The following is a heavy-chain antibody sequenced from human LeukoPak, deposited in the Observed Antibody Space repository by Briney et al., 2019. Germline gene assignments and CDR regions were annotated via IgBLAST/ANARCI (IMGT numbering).Heavy chain of an antibody. V-gene: IGHV3-30*02. CDR2: IRYGGSNK. CDR3: AKGYYFDILSGYSSLDS. D-gene: IGHD3-9*01. Sequence: PGGSLRLSCAASGFTFSTFGMHWVRQAPGKGLEWVAFIRYGGSNKYYADSVKGRFTISRDDSKNTLYLQMNSLRAEDTAAYYCAKGYYFDILSGYSSLDSWGQGTLVTVSS. CDR1: GFTFSTFG. J-gene: IGHJ4*02.